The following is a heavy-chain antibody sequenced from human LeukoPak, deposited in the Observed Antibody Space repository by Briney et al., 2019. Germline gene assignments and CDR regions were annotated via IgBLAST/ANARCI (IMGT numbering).Heavy chain of an antibody. D-gene: IGHD6-13*01. CDR2: IYPGDSDT. J-gene: IGHJ4*02. CDR1: GYSFTSYW. V-gene: IGHV5-51*01. CDR3: ARAAAGTLTGLYFDY. Sequence: GESLKISCKGSGYSFTSYWIGWVRQMPGKGLEWMGIIYPGDSDTTYSPSFQGQVTISADKSITTAYLQWSSLKASDTAVYYCARAAAGTLTGLYFDYWGQGTLVTVSS.